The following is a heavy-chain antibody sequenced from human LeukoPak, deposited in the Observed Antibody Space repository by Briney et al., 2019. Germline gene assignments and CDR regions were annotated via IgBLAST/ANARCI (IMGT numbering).Heavy chain of an antibody. CDR1: GGSISTYY. CDR3: ARAGYYYDSSGYYYFDY. Sequence: PSETLSLTCTVSGGSISTYYSSWIRQPAGMGLEWIGRMYTNGNTHYNPSLKSRVTISVDTSKNQFSLKLSSVTAADTPVYYCARAGYYYDSSGYYYFDYWGQGTLVTVS. D-gene: IGHD3-22*01. V-gene: IGHV4-4*07. J-gene: IGHJ4*02. CDR2: MYTNGNT.